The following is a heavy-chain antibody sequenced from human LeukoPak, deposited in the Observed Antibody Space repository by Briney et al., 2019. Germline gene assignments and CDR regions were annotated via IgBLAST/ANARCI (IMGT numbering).Heavy chain of an antibody. CDR1: GFTFSPYT. CDR2: ISGSGGST. CDR3: TRAAKTDIDY. D-gene: IGHD6-25*01. Sequence: PGGSLRLSCAASGFTFSPYTMHWFRQPPGKGLEWVSAISGSGGSTYYADSVKGRFTISRDNSKNTLYLQMNSLRVEDTAVYYCTRAAKTDIDYWGQGTLVTVSS. V-gene: IGHV3-23*01. J-gene: IGHJ4*02.